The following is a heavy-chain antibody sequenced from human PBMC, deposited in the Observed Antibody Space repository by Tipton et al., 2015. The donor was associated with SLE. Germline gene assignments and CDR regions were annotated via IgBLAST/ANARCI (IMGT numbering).Heavy chain of an antibody. V-gene: IGHV4-30-4*01. Sequence: TLSLTCTVSGGSISSGNYYWTWIRQHPGKGLEWIGYIYDTETTYYNPSLRSRVTISSDTSKNQLSLRLRSVTAADTAVYYCARSLGTGYFDKWGPGMLVTVSS. J-gene: IGHJ4*02. CDR2: IYDTETT. CDR3: ARSLGTGYFDK. CDR1: GGSISSGNYY. D-gene: IGHD7-27*01.